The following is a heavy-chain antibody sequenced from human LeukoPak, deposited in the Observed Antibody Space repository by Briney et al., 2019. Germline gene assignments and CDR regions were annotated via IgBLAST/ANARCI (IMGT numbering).Heavy chain of an antibody. CDR1: GYTFTSYA. V-gene: IGHV7-4-1*02. CDR2: INTNTGNP. D-gene: IGHD4-17*01. Sequence: VASVKVSCKASGYTFTSYAMNWVRQAPGQGLEWMGWINTNTGNPTYAQGFTGRFVFSLDTSVSTAYLQISSLKAEDTAVYYCARGQHDYGDYVRFDYWGQGTLVTVSS. J-gene: IGHJ4*02. CDR3: ARGQHDYGDYVRFDY.